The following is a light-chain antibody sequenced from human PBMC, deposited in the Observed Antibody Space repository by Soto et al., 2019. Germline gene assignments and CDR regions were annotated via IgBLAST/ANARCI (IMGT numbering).Light chain of an antibody. Sequence: QSALTQPASVSGSPGQSIAISCTGTSSDVGGYNYVSWYQQHHGKAPKLMIYEVSNRPSGVSNRFSGSKSGNTASLTISGLQAEDEAYYYCSSYASTSTWVFGGRTKLTVL. CDR2: EVS. CDR3: SSYASTSTWV. J-gene: IGLJ3*02. V-gene: IGLV2-14*01. CDR1: SSDVGGYNY.